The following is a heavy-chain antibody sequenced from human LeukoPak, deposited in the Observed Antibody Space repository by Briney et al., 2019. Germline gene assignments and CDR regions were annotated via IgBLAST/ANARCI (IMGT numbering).Heavy chain of an antibody. CDR1: GYTFSGSY. V-gene: IGHV1-2*06. CDR3: ARSAEHCNNGVCFTDYYMDF. Sequence: ASVKVSCKASGYTFSGSYIHWVRQAPGQGLEGLGRINPNSGDTNYAQNFHGRVTMTRDTSITTTYMELNSLTSDDTAVYFCARSAEHCNNGVCFTDYYMDFWGKGTTVTVSS. J-gene: IGHJ6*03. CDR2: INPNSGDT. D-gene: IGHD2-8*01.